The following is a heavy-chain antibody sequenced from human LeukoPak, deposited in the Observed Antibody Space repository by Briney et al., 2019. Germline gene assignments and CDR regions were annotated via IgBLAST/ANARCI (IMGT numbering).Heavy chain of an antibody. J-gene: IGHJ4*01. CDR2: ISGSGGST. CDR1: GFTFSSYA. CDR3: AKDRHHAIFGVVIVSDY. Sequence: GGSLRLSCAASGFTFSSYAMSWVRQAPGKGLEWVSAISGSGGSTYYADSVKGRFTISRDNSKNTLYLQMNSLRAEDTAVYYCAKDRHHAIFGVVIVSDYWGXGTLVTVSS. V-gene: IGHV3-23*01. D-gene: IGHD3-3*01.